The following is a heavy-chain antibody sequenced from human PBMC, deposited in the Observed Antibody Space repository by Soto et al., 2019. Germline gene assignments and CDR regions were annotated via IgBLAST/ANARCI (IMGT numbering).Heavy chain of an antibody. CDR1: GLTFSRYA. Sequence: QVHLVESGGGVIQPGRSLRLSCAASGLTFSRYAMHWVRQAPDEGLEWVAVISYDGSDKYYADSVKGRFTISRDNSKNTLYLQVNSLRDEDTAVYYCAVDTLANLDSWGQGSLVTVSS. J-gene: IGHJ4*02. CDR3: AVDTLANLDS. D-gene: IGHD2-15*01. V-gene: IGHV3-30-3*01. CDR2: ISYDGSDK.